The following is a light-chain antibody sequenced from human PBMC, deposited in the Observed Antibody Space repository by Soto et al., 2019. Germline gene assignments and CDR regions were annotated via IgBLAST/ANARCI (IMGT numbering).Light chain of an antibody. CDR2: GAS. V-gene: IGKV3-11*01. J-gene: IGKJ5*01. CDR3: QQRSNWPLIT. Sequence: EIVLTQSPGTLSLSPGERATLSCRASQSVSSYLAWYQHKPGQAPRLLIYGASNRATGIPARFSGSGSGTDFTLTISSLEPEDFAVYYCQQRSNWPLITFGQGTRLEIK. CDR1: QSVSSY.